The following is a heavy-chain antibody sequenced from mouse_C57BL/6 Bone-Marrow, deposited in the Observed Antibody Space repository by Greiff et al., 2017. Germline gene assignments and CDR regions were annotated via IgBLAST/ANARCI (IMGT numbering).Heavy chain of an antibody. Sequence: VQLQQSGAELVRPGTSVKVSCKASGYAFTNYLIEWVKQRPGQGLEWIGVINPGSGGTNYNEKFKGKATLTADKSSSTAYMQLSSLTSEDSAVYFCARHYSNDFDYWGQGTTLTVSS. CDR2: INPGSGGT. CDR3: ARHYSNDFDY. D-gene: IGHD2-5*01. CDR1: GYAFTNYL. V-gene: IGHV1-54*01. J-gene: IGHJ2*01.